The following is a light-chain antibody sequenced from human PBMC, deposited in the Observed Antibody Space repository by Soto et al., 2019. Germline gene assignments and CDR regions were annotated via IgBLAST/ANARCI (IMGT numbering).Light chain of an antibody. Sequence: QSVLTQPASVSGSPGQSITISCTGTSSDVGSYNLVSWYQQHPGKAPKLMIYEGSKRPSGVSNRFSGSKSGNTASLTISGLQAEDEADYYCCSYAGSSTLWYVVFGGGTQLTVL. J-gene: IGLJ2*01. V-gene: IGLV2-23*01. CDR1: SSDVGSYNL. CDR3: CSYAGSSTLWYVV. CDR2: EGS.